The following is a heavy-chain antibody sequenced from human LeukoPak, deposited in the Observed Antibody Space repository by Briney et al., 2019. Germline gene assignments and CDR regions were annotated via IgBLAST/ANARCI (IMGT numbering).Heavy chain of an antibody. V-gene: IGHV3-7*01. D-gene: IGHD5-24*01. CDR3: ARETPRRGETRDGYR. CDR2: IKEDGSET. Sequence: GGSLRLSCAASGFTFSSYAMTWVRQTPGKGLECLANIKEDGSETYYADSVKGRFTISRDNPKNLLFLQINSLRVEDTAVYYCARETPRRGETRDGYRWGQGTVVTVSS. CDR1: GFTFSSYA. J-gene: IGHJ4*02.